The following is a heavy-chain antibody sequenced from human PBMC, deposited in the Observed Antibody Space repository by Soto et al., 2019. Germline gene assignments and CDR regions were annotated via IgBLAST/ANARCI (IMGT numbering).Heavy chain of an antibody. CDR1: GGTIISRDAY. J-gene: IGHJ4*02. V-gene: IGHV4-39*01. Sequence: TXTLSLTCTVSGGTIISRDAYWVWIRQPPGKGLEWIGSFHYSGSTYYNPSLKSRVTISVDTSKNQLSLRVTSVTAADTAVYYCARGFGRSHFDYWGQGTLVTVSS. CDR3: ARGFGRSHFDY. CDR2: FHYSGST. D-gene: IGHD3-16*01.